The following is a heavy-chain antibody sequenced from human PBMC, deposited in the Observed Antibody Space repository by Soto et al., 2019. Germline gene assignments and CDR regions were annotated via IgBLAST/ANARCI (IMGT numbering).Heavy chain of an antibody. Sequence: GASVKVSCKAAGYTFTSYGISWVRQAPGQGLEWMGWISAYNGNTNYAQKLQGRVTMTTDTSTSTAYMELRSLRSDDTAVYYCARGKDYYGFAWFDPWGQGTLVTVSS. CDR2: ISAYNGNT. CDR1: GYTFTSYG. J-gene: IGHJ5*02. CDR3: ARGKDYYGFAWFDP. D-gene: IGHD3-10*01. V-gene: IGHV1-18*01.